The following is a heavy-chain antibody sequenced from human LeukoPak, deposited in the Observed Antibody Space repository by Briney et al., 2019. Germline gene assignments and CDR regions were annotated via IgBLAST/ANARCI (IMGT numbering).Heavy chain of an antibody. J-gene: IGHJ4*02. D-gene: IGHD3-22*01. CDR1: GFTFSSYG. CDR3: AKHSDSSGYYSFDY. Sequence: GGSLRLSGAASGFTFSSYGMHWVRQAPGKGLEWVAFIRYDGSNKYYADSVKGRFTISRDNSKNTLYLQMNSLRAEDTAVYYCAKHSDSSGYYSFDYWGQGTLVTVSS. V-gene: IGHV3-30*02. CDR2: IRYDGSNK.